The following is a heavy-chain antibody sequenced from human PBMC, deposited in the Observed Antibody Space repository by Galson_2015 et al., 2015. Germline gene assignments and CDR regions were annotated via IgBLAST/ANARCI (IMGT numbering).Heavy chain of an antibody. CDR1: GDSISSYY. J-gene: IGHJ4*02. D-gene: IGHD6-13*01. CDR3: ARGFGSSWYYFDY. CDR2: ISYSGST. V-gene: IGHV4-59*08. Sequence: SETLSLTCTVSGDSISSYYWSWIRQSPGKGLEWIGYISYSGSTNYNPSLKSRVTISVDTSKNHFSLKLSSVNAADTAVYYCARGFGSSWYYFDYWGQG.